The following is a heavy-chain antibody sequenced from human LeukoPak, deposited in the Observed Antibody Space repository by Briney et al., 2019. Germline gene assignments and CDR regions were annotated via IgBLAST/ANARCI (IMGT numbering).Heavy chain of an antibody. D-gene: IGHD3-10*01. CDR3: TTLYGSGSYY. CDR1: GFTFNNAW. J-gene: IGHJ4*02. Sequence: PGGSLRLSCDVSGFTFNNAWMSWVRQPPGKGLEGVGRIRSKTDGETTDYAAPVQGRFTISRDDSKNTLYLEMNSLKTEDTAVYYCTTLYGSGSYYWGQGTLVTVSS. CDR2: IRSKTDGETT. V-gene: IGHV3-15*01.